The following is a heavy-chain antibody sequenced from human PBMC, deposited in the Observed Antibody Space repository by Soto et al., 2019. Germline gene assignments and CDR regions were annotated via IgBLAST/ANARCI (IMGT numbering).Heavy chain of an antibody. CDR3: PRGWWQLVSFNYYGMDL. V-gene: IGHV1-18*04. J-gene: IGHJ6*02. CDR1: GYTFTSYG. CDR2: ISAYNVNT. D-gene: IGHD6-6*01. Sequence: QFQLVQSGAEVKKPGASVKVSCKASGYTFTSYGISWVRQAPAQVLEWMGWISAYNVNTNYAQKLQGRVTMTTDTPTSKAHMDLRSLRSDDTAVYYCPRGWWQLVSFNYYGMDLWGQGTTVTVSS.